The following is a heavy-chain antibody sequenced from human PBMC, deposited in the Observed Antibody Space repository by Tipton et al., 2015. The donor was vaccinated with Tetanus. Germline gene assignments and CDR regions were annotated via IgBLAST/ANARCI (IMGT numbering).Heavy chain of an antibody. CDR1: GYNFDTYW. J-gene: IGHJ2*01. CDR2: IYPGDSDT. D-gene: IGHD7-27*01. CDR3: ARRLGPYTGDQIWHFDL. Sequence: QLVQSGAEVKKPGESLKISCKCSGYNFDTYWIAWVRQMPGKGLEWMGIIYPGDSDTRYSPSFQGRVTMSADKAINTAYLQWSSLKASDTAMYYCARRLGPYTGDQIWHFDLWGRGTLVTVSS. V-gene: IGHV5-51*01.